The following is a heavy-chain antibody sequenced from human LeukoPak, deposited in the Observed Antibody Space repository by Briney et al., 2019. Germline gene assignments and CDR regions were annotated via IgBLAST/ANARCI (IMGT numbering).Heavy chain of an antibody. V-gene: IGHV1-69*13. CDR2: IIPISGTA. CDR1: GGTFSSYA. CDR3: ARGGYSGYDRDY. J-gene: IGHJ4*02. D-gene: IGHD5-12*01. Sequence: SVKVSCKASGGTFSSYAISWVRQAPGQGLEWMGGIIPISGTANYAQKFQGRVTITADESTSTAYMELSSLRSEDTAVYYCARGGYSGYDRDYWGQGTLVTVSS.